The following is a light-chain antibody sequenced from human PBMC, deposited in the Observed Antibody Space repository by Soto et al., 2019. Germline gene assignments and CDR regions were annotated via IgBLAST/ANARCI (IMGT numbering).Light chain of an antibody. CDR3: QQYGSSPT. CDR1: QSVSSTY. Sequence: ILLTQSPGTLSLSPGERATLSCRASQSVSSTYLAWYQHKPGQAPRLLIYGASTRAAGIPDRFSGSGSGTDFTLTISGLEPEDFAVYYFQQYGSSPTFGQGTKVEIK. J-gene: IGKJ1*01. CDR2: GAS. V-gene: IGKV3-20*01.